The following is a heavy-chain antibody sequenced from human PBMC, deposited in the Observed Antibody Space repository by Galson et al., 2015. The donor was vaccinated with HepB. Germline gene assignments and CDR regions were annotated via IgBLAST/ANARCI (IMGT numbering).Heavy chain of an antibody. D-gene: IGHD3-9*01. J-gene: IGHJ2*01. CDR3: AKSRLVPAWYFDL. Sequence: SLRLSCAASGFTFSSYAMHWVRQAPGKGLEWVSAISGSGGSTYYADSVKGRFTISRDNSKNTLYLQMNSLRAEDTAVYYCAKSRLVPAWYFDLWGRGTLVTVSS. CDR2: ISGSGGST. V-gene: IGHV3-23*01. CDR1: GFTFSSYA.